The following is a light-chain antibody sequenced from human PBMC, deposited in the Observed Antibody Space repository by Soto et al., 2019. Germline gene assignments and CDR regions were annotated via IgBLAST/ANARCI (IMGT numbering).Light chain of an antibody. CDR1: ESVSSS. CDR3: QQYNKWRT. Sequence: EIVMTPSPATLSVSPEERVTLSCRASESVSSSIAWSQQRTGQAPRLLIYGASTRATGIPARFSGSGSGTEFTLTISSLQSEDFAIYYCQQYNKWRTFGQGTKVDIK. V-gene: IGKV3-15*01. CDR2: GAS. J-gene: IGKJ1*01.